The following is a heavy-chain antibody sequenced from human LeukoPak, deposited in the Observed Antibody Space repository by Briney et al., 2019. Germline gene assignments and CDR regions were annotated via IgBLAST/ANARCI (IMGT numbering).Heavy chain of an antibody. CDR1: GFTFSSYA. CDR2: ISGSGGST. V-gene: IGHV3-23*01. CDR3: AKDWPSSSGPYNWNDLSAFDI. D-gene: IGHD1-20*01. J-gene: IGHJ3*02. Sequence: GGSLRLSCAASGFTFSSYAMSWVRQAPGKGLEWVSAISGSGGSTYYADSVKGRFTISRNNSKNTLYLQMNSLRAEDTAVYYCAKDWPSSSGPYNWNDLSAFDIWGQGTLVTVSS.